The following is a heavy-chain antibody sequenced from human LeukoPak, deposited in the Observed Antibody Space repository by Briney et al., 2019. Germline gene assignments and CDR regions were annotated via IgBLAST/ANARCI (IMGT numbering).Heavy chain of an antibody. J-gene: IGHJ3*02. CDR2: ISYDGSNK. Sequence: GRSLRLSCAASGFTFSSYAMHWVRQAPGKGLEWVAVISYDGSNKYYADSVKGRFTISRDNSKNTLYLQMNSLRAEDTAVYYCAKDLLIGGYVAGAFDIWGQGTMVTVSS. V-gene: IGHV3-30-3*01. CDR3: AKDLLIGGYVAGAFDI. D-gene: IGHD5-12*01. CDR1: GFTFSSYA.